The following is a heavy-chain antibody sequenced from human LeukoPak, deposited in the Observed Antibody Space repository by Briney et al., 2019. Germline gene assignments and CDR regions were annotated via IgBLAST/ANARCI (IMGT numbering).Heavy chain of an antibody. Sequence: PGGSLRLSCAASGFTFDDYAMHWVRQAPGKGLEWVAVISYDGSNKYYADSVKGRFTISRDNSKNTLYLQMNSLRAEDTAVYYCARGRSRGRAPNYYYYMDVWGKGTTVTVSS. V-gene: IGHV3-30-3*01. D-gene: IGHD3-16*01. CDR2: ISYDGSNK. J-gene: IGHJ6*03. CDR1: GFTFDDYA. CDR3: ARGRSRGRAPNYYYYMDV.